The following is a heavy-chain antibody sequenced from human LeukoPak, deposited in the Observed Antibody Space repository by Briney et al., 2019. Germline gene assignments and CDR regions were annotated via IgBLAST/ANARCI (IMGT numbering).Heavy chain of an antibody. V-gene: IGHV1-69*13. CDR2: IIPIFGTA. CDR1: GGTFSSYA. D-gene: IGHD3-22*01. Sequence: GASVKVSCKASGGTFSSYAISWVRQAPGQGLERMGGIIPIFGTANYAQKFQGRVTITADESTSTAYMELSSLRSEDTAVYYCARDQPDYYDSSGYYPVLGYWGQGTLVTVSS. CDR3: ARDQPDYYDSSGYYPVLGY. J-gene: IGHJ4*02.